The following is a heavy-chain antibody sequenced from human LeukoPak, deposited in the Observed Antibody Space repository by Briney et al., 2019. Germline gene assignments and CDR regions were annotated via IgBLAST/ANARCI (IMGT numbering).Heavy chain of an antibody. J-gene: IGHJ4*02. D-gene: IGHD2/OR15-2a*01. Sequence: GGSLRLSCAASGFTLSFYIVFGVPAAPGGGVEWGSSIIARSKYKNYADSVKGRFTISRDNAKNSLYLQLDCLRDEDTAIYYCARGDIRCNSASCDKGDFDYWGQGTLVTVSS. CDR3: ARGDIRCNSASCDKGDFDY. V-gene: IGHV3-21*01. CDR1: GFTLSFYI. CDR2: IIARSKYK.